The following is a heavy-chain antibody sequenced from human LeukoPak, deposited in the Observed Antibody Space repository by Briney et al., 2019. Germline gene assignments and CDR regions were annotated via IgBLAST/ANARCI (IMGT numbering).Heavy chain of an antibody. J-gene: IGHJ3*02. Sequence: PGGSLRLSCAASGFTFSSYDMHWVHQATGKGLEWVSAIGTAGDTYYPGSVKGRFTISRENAKNSLYLQMNSLRAGDTAVYYCARSKEQWLTGAFDIWGQGTMVTVSS. CDR3: ARSKEQWLTGAFDI. CDR2: IGTAGDT. D-gene: IGHD6-19*01. CDR1: GFTFSSYD. V-gene: IGHV3-13*01.